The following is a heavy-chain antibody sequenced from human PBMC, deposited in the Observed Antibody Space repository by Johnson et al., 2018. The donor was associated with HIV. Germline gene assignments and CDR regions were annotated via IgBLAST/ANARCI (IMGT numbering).Heavy chain of an antibody. Sequence: QMMLVESGGGLVQPGRSLRLSCAASGFTVSSNYMSWVRQAPGQGLEWVAVISYDGSNKYYADSVKGRFPISRDNSKNTLDLQMNSLRAGDAAVYYWASDYRGRTVDAFDVWGQGTLVIVSS. CDR2: ISYDGSNK. V-gene: IGHV3-30-3*01. CDR1: GFTVSSNY. J-gene: IGHJ3*01. D-gene: IGHD3-16*02. CDR3: ASDYRGRTVDAFDV.